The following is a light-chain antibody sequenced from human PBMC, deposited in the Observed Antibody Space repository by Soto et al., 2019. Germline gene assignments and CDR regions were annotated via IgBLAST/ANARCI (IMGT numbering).Light chain of an antibody. CDR2: GNS. CDR3: QSYDSSLSGHVV. CDR1: SCNIGAGYD. V-gene: IGLV1-40*01. Sequence: QSMLTQPPSVSGAPGQRVTISCTGSSCNIGAGYDVHWYQQLPGTAPKLLIYGNSNRPSGVPDRFSGSKSGTSASLAITGLQAEDEADYYCQSYDSSLSGHVVFGGGTKLTVL. J-gene: IGLJ2*01.